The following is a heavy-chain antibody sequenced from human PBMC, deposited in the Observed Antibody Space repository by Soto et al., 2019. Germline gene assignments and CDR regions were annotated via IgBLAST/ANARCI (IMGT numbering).Heavy chain of an antibody. CDR1: GYTFTSYG. CDR3: GTQLLCSGGSCSDY. D-gene: IGHD2-15*01. CDR2: ISAYNGNT. V-gene: IGHV1-18*01. J-gene: IGHJ4*02. Sequence: ASVKVSCKASGYTFTSYGISWVRQAPGQGLEWMGWISAYNGNTNYAQKLQGRVTMTIDTSTSTAYMELRSLRSDDTAVYYCGTQLLCSGGSCSDYWGQGTLVTVSS.